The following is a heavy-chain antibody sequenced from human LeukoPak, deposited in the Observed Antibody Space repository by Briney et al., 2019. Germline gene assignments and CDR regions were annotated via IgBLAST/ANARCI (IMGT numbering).Heavy chain of an antibody. V-gene: IGHV1-69*06. CDR2: IIPIFGTA. J-gene: IGHJ6*03. Sequence: ASVKVSCKASGGTFSSYAISWARQAPGQGLEWMGGIIPIFGTANYAQKFQGRVTITADKSTSTAYMELSSLRSEDTAVSYCARAEYDFWSGYDYYYYYYYMDVWGKGTTVTVSS. CDR1: GGTFSSYA. D-gene: IGHD3-3*01. CDR3: ARAEYDFWSGYDYYYYYYYMDV.